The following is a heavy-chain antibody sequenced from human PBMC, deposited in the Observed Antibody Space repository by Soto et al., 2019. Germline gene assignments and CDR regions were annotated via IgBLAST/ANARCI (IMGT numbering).Heavy chain of an antibody. CDR3: AKTPWGRYYTSNFDS. CDR1: GFTFSSYG. J-gene: IGHJ4*02. D-gene: IGHD2-2*02. CDR2: ISHDGGDI. V-gene: IGHV3-30*18. Sequence: QVQLVESGGGVVQPGRSLRVSCAASGFTFSSYGMHWVRQAPGKGLEWVAAISHDGGDIYYADSVKGRLTVSRDNTKSTLYLLMNSLRPEDTAVYYRAKTPWGRYYTSNFDSWGQGTLVTVSS.